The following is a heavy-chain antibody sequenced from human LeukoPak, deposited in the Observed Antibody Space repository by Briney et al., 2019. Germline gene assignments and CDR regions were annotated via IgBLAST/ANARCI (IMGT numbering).Heavy chain of an antibody. Sequence: SVKVSCKASGGTFSSYAINWVRQAPGQGLEWMGGIIPIFGTANYAQKFQGRVTITTDESTSTAYMELSSLRSEDTAVYYCARGANLNYDSSGYYDYWGQGTLVTVSS. CDR1: GGTFSSYA. CDR2: IIPIFGTA. CDR3: ARGANLNYDSSGYYDY. D-gene: IGHD3-22*01. J-gene: IGHJ4*02. V-gene: IGHV1-69*05.